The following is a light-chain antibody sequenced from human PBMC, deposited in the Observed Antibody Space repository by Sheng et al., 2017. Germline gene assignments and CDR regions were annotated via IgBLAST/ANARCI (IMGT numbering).Light chain of an antibody. CDR3: QQRGDWPPWT. J-gene: IGKJ1*01. CDR1: QSVGDN. CDR2: DAS. Sequence: EIVVTQSPAILSASPGDRVTLSCRARQSVGDNLAWYQQKPGQAPRLLIYDASNRATGVPARFSGSGSGTDFTLTISSLEPEDFAVYYCQQRGDWPPWTFGQGTKVEIK. V-gene: IGKV3-11*01.